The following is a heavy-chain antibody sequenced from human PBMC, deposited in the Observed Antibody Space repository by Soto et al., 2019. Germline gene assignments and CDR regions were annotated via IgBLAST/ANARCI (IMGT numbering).Heavy chain of an antibody. V-gene: IGHV3-74*01. CDR3: TRGPRPSSVGTGAF. CDR2: ISGDGSRA. J-gene: IGHJ4*02. CDR1: GFTFSMYW. D-gene: IGHD3-10*01. Sequence: EVQLMESGGDLVQPGGSLRLSCTASGFTFSMYWMHWVRQVPGKGPEWVSRISGDGSRADYADSVKGRFTISRDNAKNTLYLEIHVLRADDTAVYYCTRGPRPSSVGTGAFWGQGTPVTVSS.